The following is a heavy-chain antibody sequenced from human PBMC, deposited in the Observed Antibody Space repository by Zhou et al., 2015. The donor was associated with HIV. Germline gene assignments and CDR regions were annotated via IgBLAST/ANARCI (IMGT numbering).Heavy chain of an antibody. D-gene: IGHD2-2*01. J-gene: IGHJ6*02. CDR2: IYNGNT. Sequence: QVQLVQSGGEVKKPGASMKVSCKASGYPFSSYGLTWVRQVPGQGLEWMGWIYNGNTNYAQKFQGRVTMTRDTSTSTAYMELSSLRSEDTAVYYCARGCIGRSTSCYFGVDVWGQGTTVTVSS. V-gene: IGHV1-18*04. CDR1: GYPFSSYG. CDR3: ARGCIGRSTSCYFGVDV.